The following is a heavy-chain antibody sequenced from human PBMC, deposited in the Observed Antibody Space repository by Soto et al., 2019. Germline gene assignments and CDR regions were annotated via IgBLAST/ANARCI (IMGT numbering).Heavy chain of an antibody. V-gene: IGHV3-23*01. Sequence: GGSLRLSCAASGFTFSSYAMSWVRQAPGKGLEWVSAISGSGGSTYYADSVKGRFTISRDNSKNTLYLQMNSLRAEDTAVYYCAKDSYYDFWSGYHSWGQGTLVTVSS. CDR1: GFTFSSYA. J-gene: IGHJ4*02. CDR3: AKDSYYDFWSGYHS. D-gene: IGHD3-3*01. CDR2: ISGSGGST.